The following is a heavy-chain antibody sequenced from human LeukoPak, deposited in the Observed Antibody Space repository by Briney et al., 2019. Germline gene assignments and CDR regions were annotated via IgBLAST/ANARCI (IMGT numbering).Heavy chain of an antibody. CDR1: GFTFSDYY. V-gene: IGHV3-11*05. CDR3: AREGYASRGYYYGY. CDR2: ISGRGSHT. J-gene: IGHJ4*02. D-gene: IGHD3-22*01. Sequence: GGSLRLSCAASGFTFSDYYMSWIRQAPGKGLEWISCISGRGSHTNYADSVKGRFTISRDNAKNSLYLQMNSLRAEDTAVYYCAREGYASRGYYYGYWGQGTLVTVSS.